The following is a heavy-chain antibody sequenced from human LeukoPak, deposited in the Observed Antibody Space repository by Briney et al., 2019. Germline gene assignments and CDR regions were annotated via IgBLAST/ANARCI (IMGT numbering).Heavy chain of an antibody. V-gene: IGHV4-61*01. J-gene: IGHJ4*02. D-gene: IGHD5-12*01. Sequence: SETLSLTCTVSGGSISSGTHYWTWIRQPPGKAPEWIGYIYRGGSTNYNPSLKSRVTISVDTSKNQFSLKLSSVTAADTAVYYCARGRYSGYDYGLVDYWGQGTLVTVSS. CDR3: ARGRYSGYDYGLVDY. CDR1: GGSISSGTHY. CDR2: IYRGGST.